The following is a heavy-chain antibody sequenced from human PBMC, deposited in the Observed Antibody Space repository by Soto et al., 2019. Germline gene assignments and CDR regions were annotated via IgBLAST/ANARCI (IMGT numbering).Heavy chain of an antibody. Sequence: QMQLVESGGGVVQRGRSLRLSCAASGFTISSYGMHWVRQAPGKGLEWVAVISYDGSNKYYADSVKGRFTISRDNSKNTLYLQMNSLRAEDTAVYYCAKDLFKTYYYDSSGYYVWGQGTLVTVSS. D-gene: IGHD3-22*01. CDR2: ISYDGSNK. V-gene: IGHV3-30*18. CDR1: GFTISSYG. CDR3: AKDLFKTYYYDSSGYYV. J-gene: IGHJ4*02.